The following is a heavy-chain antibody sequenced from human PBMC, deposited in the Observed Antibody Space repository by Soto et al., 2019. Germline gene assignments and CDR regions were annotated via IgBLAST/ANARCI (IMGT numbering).Heavy chain of an antibody. CDR2: IVVGSGNT. V-gene: IGHV1-58*01. CDR3: AAAYVYYYDTSGRPLNFGC. D-gene: IGHD3-22*01. CDR1: GFTFTSSA. J-gene: IGHJ4*02. Sequence: SVEVSCKAAGFTFTSSAVQWVRQAIGERLEWIGWIVVGSGNTSYAQKFQERVTITRDMSTSTAYMELSSLRSEDTAVYYCAAAYVYYYDTSGRPLNFGCWDKGTRVVFSS.